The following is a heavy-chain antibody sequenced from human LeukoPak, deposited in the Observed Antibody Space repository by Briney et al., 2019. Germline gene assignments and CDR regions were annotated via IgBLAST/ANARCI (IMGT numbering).Heavy chain of an antibody. CDR1: GFTFSSYA. V-gene: IGHV3-23*01. CDR2: ISGSGGST. CDR3: AKQYSGYDYSDY. Sequence: GGSLRLSCAASGFTFSSYAMSWVRQAPGKGLEWVSAISGSGGSTYYADSVKGRLTISRDNSKNTLYLQMNSLRAEDTAVYYCAKQYSGYDYSDYWGQGTLVTVSS. J-gene: IGHJ4*02. D-gene: IGHD5-12*01.